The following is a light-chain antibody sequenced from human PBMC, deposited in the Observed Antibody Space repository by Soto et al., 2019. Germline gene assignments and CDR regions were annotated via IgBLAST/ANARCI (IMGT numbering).Light chain of an antibody. Sequence: EIVLTQSPGTLSLSPGERATLSCRASQSVSSSYLAWYQQKPGQAPRLLIYGASSRATGIPDRFSGSGSGTAFPLTIRRLEPEDFGVYYCQKYGASLWTCGKGTRVDIK. CDR1: QSVSSSY. V-gene: IGKV3-20*01. CDR2: GAS. J-gene: IGKJ1*01. CDR3: QKYGASLWT.